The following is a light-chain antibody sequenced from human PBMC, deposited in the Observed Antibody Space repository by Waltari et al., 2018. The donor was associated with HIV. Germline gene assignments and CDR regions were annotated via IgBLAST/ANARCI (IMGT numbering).Light chain of an antibody. CDR2: GNN. CDR3: AAWDDSLNGLWV. J-gene: IGLJ3*02. CDR1: SSNIGSNT. Sequence: QSVLTQPPSTSGTPGQRVTISCSGSSSNIGSNTVNWYQHLPGTAPKLLIYGNNPRPSGVPDRFSGSKSCTSASLAISGLQSEDEADYYCAAWDDSLNGLWVFGGGTKLTVL. V-gene: IGLV1-44*01.